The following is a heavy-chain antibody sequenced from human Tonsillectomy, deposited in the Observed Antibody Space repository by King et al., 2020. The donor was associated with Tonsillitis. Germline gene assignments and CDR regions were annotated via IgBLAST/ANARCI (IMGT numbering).Heavy chain of an antibody. J-gene: IGHJ4*02. CDR2: ILYDGNNK. D-gene: IGHD3-16*01. V-gene: IGHV3-30*18. Sequence: VQLVESGGGVVQPGRSLRLSCAGSGFTFGHFGMHWVRQPPGKGLEWVALILYDGNNKYYADSVRGRFTISRDNSNNTLYLQMNSLRAEDTSVYYCAKDPGGGKTSYYFDHWGQGTLVTVSS. CDR1: GFTFGHFG. CDR3: AKDPGGGKTSYYFDH.